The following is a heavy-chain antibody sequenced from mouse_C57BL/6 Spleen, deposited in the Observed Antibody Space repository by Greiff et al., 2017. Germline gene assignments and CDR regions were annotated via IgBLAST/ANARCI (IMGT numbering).Heavy chain of an antibody. CDR3: AREGDGYYPCAY. D-gene: IGHD2-3*01. J-gene: IGHJ3*01. CDR2: IYPSDSET. Sequence: QVQLQQPGAELVRPGSSVKLSCKASGYTFTSYWMDWVKQRPGQGLEWIGNIYPSDSETHYNQKFKDKATLTVDKSSSTAYMQLSSLTSEDSAVYYCAREGDGYYPCAYWGQGTLVTVSA. V-gene: IGHV1-61*01. CDR1: GYTFTSYW.